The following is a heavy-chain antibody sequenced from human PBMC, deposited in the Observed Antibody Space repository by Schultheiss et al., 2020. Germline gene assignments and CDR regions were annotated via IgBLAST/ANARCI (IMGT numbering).Heavy chain of an antibody. CDR3: ARDLFGAVTTSMDV. CDR1: GGSISSGGYY. J-gene: IGHJ6*02. CDR2: IYTSGST. D-gene: IGHD4-17*01. V-gene: IGHV4-61*02. Sequence: SQTLSLTCTVSGGSISSGGYYWSWIRQPAGKGLEWIGRIYTSGSTNYNPSLKSRVTMSVDTSKNQFSLKLSSVTAADTAVYYCARDLFGAVTTSMDVWGQGTTVTVSS.